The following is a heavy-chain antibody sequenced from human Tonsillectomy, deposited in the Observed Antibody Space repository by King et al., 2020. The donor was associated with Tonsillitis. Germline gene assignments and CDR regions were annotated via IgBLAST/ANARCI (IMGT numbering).Heavy chain of an antibody. V-gene: IGHV4-31*03. CDR2: IYYSGST. Sequence: VQLQESGPGLVKPSQTLSLTCTVSGGSISSGGYYWSWIRQHPGKGLEWIGYIYYSGSTYYNPSLKSRVTISVDTSKYQFSLKLSSVTAADTAVYYCARVERPGPGSYYKDGVDAFDIWGQGTMVTVSS. J-gene: IGHJ3*02. CDR3: ARVERPGPGSYYKDGVDAFDI. CDR1: GGSISSGGYY. D-gene: IGHD3-10*01.